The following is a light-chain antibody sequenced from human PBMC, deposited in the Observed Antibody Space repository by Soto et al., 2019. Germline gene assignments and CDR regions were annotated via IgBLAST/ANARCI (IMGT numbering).Light chain of an antibody. Sequence: QSALTQPASVSGSPGQSITISCTGTSSDVGDYNYVSWYQQHPGKAPKLMIFDVSNRPSGLSKRFSGSKSGNTASLTISGLQAEDGAEYYCSSYTSSSTRVFGTGTKLTVL. CDR3: SSYTSSSTRV. CDR2: DVS. CDR1: SSDVGDYNY. V-gene: IGLV2-14*01. J-gene: IGLJ1*01.